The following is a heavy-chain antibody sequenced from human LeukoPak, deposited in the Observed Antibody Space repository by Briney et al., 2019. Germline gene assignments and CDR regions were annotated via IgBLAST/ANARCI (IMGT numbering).Heavy chain of an antibody. J-gene: IGHJ4*02. Sequence: GGSLRLSCAASGFTFDDYAMHWVRQAPGKGLEWVSGISWNSGSIGYADSVKGRFTISRDNSKNTLYLQMNSLRAEDTAVYYCARGVRIAVAGYIDYWGQGTLVTVSS. V-gene: IGHV3-9*01. D-gene: IGHD6-19*01. CDR1: GFTFDDYA. CDR2: ISWNSGSI. CDR3: ARGVRIAVAGYIDY.